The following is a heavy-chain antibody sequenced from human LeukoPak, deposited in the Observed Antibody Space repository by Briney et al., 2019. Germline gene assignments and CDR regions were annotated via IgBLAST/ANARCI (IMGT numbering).Heavy chain of an antibody. Sequence: GGSLRLSYAASGFTFSSYSMNWVRQAPGKGLEWVSSISSSSSYIYYADSVKGRFTISRDNAKNSLYLQMNSLRAEDTAVYYCARDSLARWGASFDYWGQGTLVTVSS. CDR1: GFTFSSYS. CDR3: ARDSLARWGASFDY. D-gene: IGHD3-16*01. J-gene: IGHJ4*02. CDR2: ISSSSSYI. V-gene: IGHV3-21*01.